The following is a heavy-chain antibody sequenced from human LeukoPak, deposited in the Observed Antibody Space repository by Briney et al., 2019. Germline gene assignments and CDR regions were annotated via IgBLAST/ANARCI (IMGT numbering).Heavy chain of an antibody. CDR1: GVSISSGGYY. Sequence: SSETLSLTCTVSGVSISSGGYYWRWIRQHPGKGLEWIGYIYYSGSTYYNPSLKSRVTISVDTSKNQFSLKLSSVTAADTAVYYCARVVSSGWYRDAFDIWGQGTMVTVSS. CDR2: IYYSGST. J-gene: IGHJ3*02. V-gene: IGHV4-31*03. D-gene: IGHD6-19*01. CDR3: ARVVSSGWYRDAFDI.